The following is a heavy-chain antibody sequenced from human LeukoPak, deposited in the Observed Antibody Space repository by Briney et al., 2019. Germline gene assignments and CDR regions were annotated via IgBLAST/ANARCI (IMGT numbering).Heavy chain of an antibody. CDR1: GFTFSSYE. J-gene: IGHJ5*02. Sequence: GGSLRLSCAASGFTFSSYEMNWVRQAPGKGLEWVSYISSSGSTIYYADSVKGRFTISRDNAKNSLYLQMSSLRAEDTAVYYCARDHSGSHGSGFDPWGQGTLVTVSS. CDR3: ARDHSGSHGSGFDP. D-gene: IGHD1-26*01. CDR2: ISSSGSTI. V-gene: IGHV3-48*03.